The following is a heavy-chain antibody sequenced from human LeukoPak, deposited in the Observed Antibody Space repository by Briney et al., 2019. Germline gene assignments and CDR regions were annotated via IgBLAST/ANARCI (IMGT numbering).Heavy chain of an antibody. J-gene: IGHJ4*02. CDR1: GFTFSSYA. CDR2: INTGGGDT. CDR3: AKANYYDSSGYY. V-gene: IGHV3-23*01. Sequence: QAGGSLRLSCAASGFTFSSYAMSWVRQAPGKGLEWVSAINTGGGDTYYADPVKGRFTISRDNSKNTLYLQMNSLRAEDTAVYYCAKANYYDSSGYYWGQGTLVTVSS. D-gene: IGHD3-22*01.